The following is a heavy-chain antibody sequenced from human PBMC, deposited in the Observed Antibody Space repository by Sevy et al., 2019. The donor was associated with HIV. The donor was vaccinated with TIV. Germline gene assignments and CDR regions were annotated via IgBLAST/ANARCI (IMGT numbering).Heavy chain of an antibody. CDR2: ITSGGNSI. V-gene: IGHV3-11*01. Sequence: GGSLRLSCAVSGFAFSDYYMTWIRQAPGKGLEWVSYITSGGNSINYAGSVKGRFTVSRDTTKNSLYLQMNSLRAEDTAVYYCARVDYDDYTTWGTGYYYMDVWGKGTMVTVSS. J-gene: IGHJ6*03. CDR1: GFAFSDYY. CDR3: ARVDYDDYTTWGTGYYYMDV. D-gene: IGHD4-17*01.